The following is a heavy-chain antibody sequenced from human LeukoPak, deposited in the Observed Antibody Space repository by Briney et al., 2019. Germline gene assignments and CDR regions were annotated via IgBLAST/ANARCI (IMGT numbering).Heavy chain of an antibody. D-gene: IGHD3-9*01. V-gene: IGHV1-2*02. CDR1: GYTFTGYY. Sequence: ASVKVSCKASGYTFTGYYMHWVRQAPGQGLEWRGWINPNSGGTNYAQKFQGRVTMTRDTSISTAYMELSRLRSDDTAVYYCARVDPGNYDILTGYYISTLFDYWGQGTLVTVSS. CDR3: ARVDPGNYDILTGYYISTLFDY. CDR2: INPNSGGT. J-gene: IGHJ4*02.